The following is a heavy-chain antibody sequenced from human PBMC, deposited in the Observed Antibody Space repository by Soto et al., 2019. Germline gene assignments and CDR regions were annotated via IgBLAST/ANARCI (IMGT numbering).Heavy chain of an antibody. CDR2: ISYDGSNK. D-gene: IGHD1-26*01. CDR3: AKLPMGATTRQYYGMDV. CDR1: GFTFSSYG. V-gene: IGHV3-30*18. Sequence: GGSLRLSCAASGFTFSSYGMHWVRQAPGKGLEWVAVISYDGSNKYYADSVKGRFTISRDNSKNTLYLQMNSLRAEDTAVYYCAKLPMGATTRQYYGMDVGGLGTTVPVS. J-gene: IGHJ6*02.